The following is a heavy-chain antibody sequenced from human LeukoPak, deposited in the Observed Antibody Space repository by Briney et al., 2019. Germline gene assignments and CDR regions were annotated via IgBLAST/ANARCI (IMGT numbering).Heavy chain of an antibody. CDR3: ARGVPAVAVMAGPRSGVADY. Sequence: QSSETLSLTCAVYGGSFSGYYWSWIRQPPGKGLEWIGEINHSGSTNYNPSLKSRVTISVDTSKNQFSLKLSSVTAADTAVYYCARGVPAVAVMAGPRSGVADYWGQGTLVTVSS. CDR1: GGSFSGYY. J-gene: IGHJ4*02. D-gene: IGHD1-26*01. V-gene: IGHV4-34*01. CDR2: INHSGST.